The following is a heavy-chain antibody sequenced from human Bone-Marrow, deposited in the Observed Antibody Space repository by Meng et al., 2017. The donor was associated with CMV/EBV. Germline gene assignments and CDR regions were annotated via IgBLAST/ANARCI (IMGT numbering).Heavy chain of an antibody. CDR3: ARSIGSRYPHYGLDV. Sequence: ASVKVSCKASGYTFTKYGINWVRQAPGRGLEWMGWISAYNGNTSNAQKFQGRVTMTTDTYMSIAYMELRSLRSDDTAVYYCARSIGSRYPHYGLDVWGQGTTVTGYS. J-gene: IGHJ6*02. V-gene: IGHV1-18*01. D-gene: IGHD6-6*01. CDR2: ISAYNGNT. CDR1: GYTFTKYG.